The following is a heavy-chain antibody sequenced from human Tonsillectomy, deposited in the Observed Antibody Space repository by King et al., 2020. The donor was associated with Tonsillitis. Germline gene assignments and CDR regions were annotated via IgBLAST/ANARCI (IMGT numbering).Heavy chain of an antibody. CDR2: IYYNGNT. V-gene: IGHV4-39*07. CDR1: GGSISGNNYY. J-gene: IGHJ4*02. D-gene: IGHD4-17*01. CDR3: ARPTLGHGDYND. Sequence: QLQESGPGLVKPSETLSLTCTVSGGSISGNNYYWAWIRQPPGKGLEWIGCIYYNGNTYYKPSLKSRVTLSINTSKNQFSLKMNSVTAADTAVYYCARPTLGHGDYNDWGQGTLVTVSA.